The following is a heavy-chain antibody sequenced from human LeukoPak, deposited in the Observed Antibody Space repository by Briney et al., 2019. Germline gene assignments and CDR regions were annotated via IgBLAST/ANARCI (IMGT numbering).Heavy chain of an antibody. CDR1: GFTVSTTH. D-gene: IGHD2-15*01. CDR2: IYSGGDT. V-gene: IGHV3-53*01. Sequence: GGSLRLSCAASGFTVSTTHMSWVRQAPGKGPEWASVIYSGGDTYYSDSVKGRFTVSRDNSKNTLYLQMNSLSAKDTAVYYCARGYVRAFDFWGQGTMVTVSS. J-gene: IGHJ3*01. CDR3: ARGYVRAFDF.